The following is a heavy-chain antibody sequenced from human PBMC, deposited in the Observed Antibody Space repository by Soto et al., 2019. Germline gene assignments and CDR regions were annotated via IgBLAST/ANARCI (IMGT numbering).Heavy chain of an antibody. CDR1: GYXFAGYW. V-gene: IGHV5-51*01. J-gene: IGHJ4*02. Sequence: PXEXLKISCKCSGYXFAGYWLAWVRHMPGKGLELIGIIYPSDSDTRYRPSFQGQVTISSDKSISSAYLQLSSLRASDTAMYYCARGGVSTRTFDYWGQGTPGTVSS. D-gene: IGHD3-3*01. CDR2: IYPSDSDT. CDR3: ARGGVSTRTFDY.